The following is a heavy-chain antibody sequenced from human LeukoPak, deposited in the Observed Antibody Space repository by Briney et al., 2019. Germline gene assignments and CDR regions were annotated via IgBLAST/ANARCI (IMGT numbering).Heavy chain of an antibody. CDR2: INTNTGNP. CDR3: ARDFRGSYYGRDYYYYMDV. D-gene: IGHD1-26*01. V-gene: IGHV7-4-1*02. CDR1: GYTFISYA. J-gene: IGHJ6*03. Sequence: ASVKVSCKASGYTFISYAMNWVRQAPGQGLEWMGWINTNTGNPTYAQGFTGRFVFSLDTSVSTAYLQISSLKAEDTAVYYCARDFRGSYYGRDYYYYMDVWGKGTTVTVSS.